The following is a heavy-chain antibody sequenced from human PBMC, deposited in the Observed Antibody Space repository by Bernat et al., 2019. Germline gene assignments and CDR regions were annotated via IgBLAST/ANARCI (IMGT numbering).Heavy chain of an antibody. Sequence: EVQLVESGGGLVQPGGSLRLSCAASGFTFSNSRMHWVRQGPGEGLVWVSCIDRDGITTYNADSVKGRFTISRDNVKNTLFLQMNSLRLDDTAVYYCASLGGSGDGRDRWGQGTLVTVSS. V-gene: IGHV3-74*01. J-gene: IGHJ5*02. CDR1: GFTFSNSR. CDR3: ASLGGSGDGRDR. CDR2: IDRDGITT. D-gene: IGHD3-10*01.